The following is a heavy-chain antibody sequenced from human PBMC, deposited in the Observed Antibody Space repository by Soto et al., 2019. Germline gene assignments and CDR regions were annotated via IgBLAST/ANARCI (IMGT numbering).Heavy chain of an antibody. V-gene: IGHV1-69*01. CDR3: ARDDATHCGDDCYRYFYYGMDV. Sequence: PLKGSCKASGGGFSKVSRDWGLQANEQVLEWMVGIIPTLGTTDYAHKFQGRVTITADEATRTAYMELSGLRSEDTAVYYCARDDATHCGDDCYRYFYYGMDVWGQGTTVTLSS. CDR1: GGGFSKVS. D-gene: IGHD2-21*02. J-gene: IGHJ6*02. CDR2: IIPTLGTT.